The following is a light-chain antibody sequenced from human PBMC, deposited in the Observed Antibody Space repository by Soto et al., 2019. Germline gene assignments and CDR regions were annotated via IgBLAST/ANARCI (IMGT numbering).Light chain of an antibody. CDR3: QQYADNPT. J-gene: IGKJ1*01. CDR2: DAS. Sequence: DIQLTQSPSTLSASIGDRVVITCRASQTIDRWLAWYQQRPGLAPKLLIYDASTLESGVPSRFSGSGSETEFTLSISSRKPDDLATYHCQQYADNPTFGQGTTVEVK. V-gene: IGKV1-5*01. CDR1: QTIDRW.